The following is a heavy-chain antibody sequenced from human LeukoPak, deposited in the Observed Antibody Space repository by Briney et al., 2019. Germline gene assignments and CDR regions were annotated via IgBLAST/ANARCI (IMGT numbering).Heavy chain of an antibody. CDR3: ARVETRDGYNYGYFDY. D-gene: IGHD5-24*01. CDR1: GGSIGSYY. Sequence: SETLSLTCTVSGGSIGSYYWSWIRQPPGKGLEWIGYIYYSGSTNYNPSLKSRVTISVDTSKNQFSLKLSSVTAADTAMYYCARVETRDGYNYGYFDYWGQGTLVTVSS. CDR2: IYYSGST. V-gene: IGHV4-59*01. J-gene: IGHJ4*02.